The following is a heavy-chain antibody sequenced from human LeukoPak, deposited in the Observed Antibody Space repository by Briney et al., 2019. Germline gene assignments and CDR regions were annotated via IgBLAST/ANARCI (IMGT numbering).Heavy chain of an antibody. CDR3: ARELYYYGSGSYYTYYYYMDV. D-gene: IGHD3-10*01. CDR2: IYTSGST. J-gene: IGHJ6*03. Sequence: SETLSLTCTVSGGSISSYYWSWIRQPAGKGLEWIGRIYTSGSTNYNPSLKSRVTMSVDTSKNQFSLKLSPVTAADTAVYYCARELYYYGSGSYYTYYYYMDVWGKGTTVTISS. CDR1: GGSISSYY. V-gene: IGHV4-4*07.